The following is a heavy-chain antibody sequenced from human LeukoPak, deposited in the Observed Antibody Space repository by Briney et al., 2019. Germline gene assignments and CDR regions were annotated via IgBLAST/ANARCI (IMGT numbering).Heavy chain of an antibody. Sequence: SETLSLTCTVSGGSISSNNYYWGWIRQPPGKGLEWIGSLYHTGSAYYNPSLKSRVTISMDVSKNHFSLKLSSVTAADTAVYYCARGARIIGDYVWGSYRTYYYYMDVWGKGTTVTVSS. CDR2: LYHTGSA. CDR1: GGSISSNNYY. J-gene: IGHJ6*03. CDR3: ARGARIIGDYVWGSYRTYYYYMDV. D-gene: IGHD3-16*02. V-gene: IGHV4-39*02.